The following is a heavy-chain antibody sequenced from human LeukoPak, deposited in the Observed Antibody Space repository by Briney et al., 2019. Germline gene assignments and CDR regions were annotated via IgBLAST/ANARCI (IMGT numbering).Heavy chain of an antibody. CDR1: GDSISSGGYY. Sequence: TSETLSLTCTVSGDSISSGGYYWSWIRQHPGKGLEWIGYIYYSGSTYYNPSLKSRVTISVDTSKNQFSLKLSSVTAADTAVYYCARDRAVVTRYFDYWGQGTLVTVSS. CDR3: ARDRAVVTRYFDY. CDR2: IYYSGST. J-gene: IGHJ4*02. V-gene: IGHV4-31*03. D-gene: IGHD4-23*01.